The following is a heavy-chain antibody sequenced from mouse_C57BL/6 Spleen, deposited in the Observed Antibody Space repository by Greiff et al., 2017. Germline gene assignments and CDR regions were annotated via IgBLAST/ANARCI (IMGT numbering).Heavy chain of an antibody. CDR1: GFTFSSYA. CDR3: ARDGELGWYFDY. CDR2: ISDGGSYT. J-gene: IGHJ2*01. D-gene: IGHD4-1*01. Sequence: EVKLMESGGGLVKPGGSLKLSCAASGFTFSSYAMSWVRQTPEKRLEWVATISDGGSYTYYPDNVKGRFTISRDNAKNNLYLQMSHLKSEDTAMYYCARDGELGWYFDYWGQGTTLTVSS. V-gene: IGHV5-4*01.